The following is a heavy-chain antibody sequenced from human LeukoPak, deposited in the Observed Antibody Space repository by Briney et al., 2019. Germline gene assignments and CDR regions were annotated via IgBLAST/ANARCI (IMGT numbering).Heavy chain of an antibody. J-gene: IGHJ4*02. CDR3: ARVTQTDYDFDY. CDR1: GGTFSSYA. V-gene: IGHV1-69*06. D-gene: IGHD4-17*01. Sequence: SVKVSCKASGGTFSSYAISWVRQAPGQGLEWMGGIIPIFGTANYAQKFQGRVTITADKSTSTAYMELSSLRSEDTAVYYCARVTQTDYDFDYWGQGTLVTVSS. CDR2: IIPIFGTA.